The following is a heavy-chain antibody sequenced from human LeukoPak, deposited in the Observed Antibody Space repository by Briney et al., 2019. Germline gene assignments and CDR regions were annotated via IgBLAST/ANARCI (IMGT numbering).Heavy chain of an antibody. Sequence: PSETLSLTCTVSGASINSHYWSWMRQPPGKGLGLIGYMYYTGSTNYNPSLKSRATISLDTSRSHFSLNLNSVTAADTAVYYCTRVLPGGYSYGAADSWGQGTLVIVSS. D-gene: IGHD5-18*01. J-gene: IGHJ4*02. CDR1: GASINSHY. V-gene: IGHV4-59*11. CDR2: MYYTGST. CDR3: TRVLPGGYSYGAADS.